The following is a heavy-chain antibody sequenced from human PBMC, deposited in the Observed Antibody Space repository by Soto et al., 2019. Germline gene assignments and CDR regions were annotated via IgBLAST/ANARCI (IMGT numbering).Heavy chain of an antibody. J-gene: IGHJ4*02. CDR2: ISSSSSYI. V-gene: IGHV3-21*01. Sequence: EVQLVESGGGRVKPGGSLRLSCAASGFTFSSYSMNWVRQAPGKGLEWVSSISSSSSYIYYADSVKGRFTISRDNAKNSLYLQMNSLRAEDTAVYYCARDQVVDTAMVFDYWGQGTLVTVSS. D-gene: IGHD5-18*01. CDR1: GFTFSSYS. CDR3: ARDQVVDTAMVFDY.